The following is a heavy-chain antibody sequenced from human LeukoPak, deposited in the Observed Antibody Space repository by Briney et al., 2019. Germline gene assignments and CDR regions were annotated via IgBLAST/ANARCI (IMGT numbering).Heavy chain of an antibody. CDR3: ARDAQRGFDYSNSLQY. CDR2: IWSDATNR. Sequence: PGGSLRLSCAASGFIFSHYGMHWVRQAPGKGLEWVAVIWSDATNRFYAASVKGRFTISRDNSQNTLFLQMDTLRAEDTAIYYCARDAQRGFDYSNSLQYWGHGTLVTVSS. CDR1: GFIFSHYG. V-gene: IGHV3-33*01. D-gene: IGHD4-11*01. J-gene: IGHJ4*01.